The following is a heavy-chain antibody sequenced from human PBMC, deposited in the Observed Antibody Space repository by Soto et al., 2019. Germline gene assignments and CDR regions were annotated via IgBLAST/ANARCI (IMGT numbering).Heavy chain of an antibody. D-gene: IGHD3-22*01. CDR3: ARVPSKDYYDSRVEWFDP. CDR2: IYYSEST. CDR1: GGSISSGGYY. Sequence: PSETLSLTRTASGGSISSGGYYWSWIRQHPGKCLEWIGYIYYSESTYYNPSLKSRVTISVDTSKNQFSLKLSSVTAADTAVYYCARVPSKDYYDSRVEWFDPWGQGTLVTVYS. J-gene: IGHJ5*02. V-gene: IGHV4-31*03.